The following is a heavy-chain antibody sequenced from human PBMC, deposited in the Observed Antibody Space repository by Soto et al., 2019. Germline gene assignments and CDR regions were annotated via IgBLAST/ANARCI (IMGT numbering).Heavy chain of an antibody. V-gene: IGHV3-49*04. D-gene: IGHD6-25*01. CDR2: IRSRAYGGTT. CDR1: GFTLGAYA. J-gene: IGHJ4*02. Sequence: EVQLVESGGGLVQPGRSLRLSCTGSGFTLGAYAMSWVRQAPGKGLEWVGSIRSRAYGGTTEYAASVKGRFTISRDASNSIANLQMDSLNTEDTAMYFCARYRLAADLSDFDYWGQGTLLTVSS. CDR3: ARYRLAADLSDFDY.